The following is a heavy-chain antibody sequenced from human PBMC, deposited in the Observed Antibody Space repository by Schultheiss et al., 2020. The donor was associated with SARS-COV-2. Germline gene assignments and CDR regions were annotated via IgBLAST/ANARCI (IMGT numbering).Heavy chain of an antibody. CDR1: GYTFTSYY. J-gene: IGHJ4*02. V-gene: IGHV1-18*04. CDR3: ARDLSLRYQVEGY. Sequence: ASVKVSCKASGYTFTSYYMHWVRQAPGQGLEWMGWISAYNGNTNYAQKLQGRVTMTTDTSTSTAYMELRSLRSDDTAVYYCARDLSLRYQVEGYWGQGTLVTVSS. D-gene: IGHD2-2*01. CDR2: ISAYNGNT.